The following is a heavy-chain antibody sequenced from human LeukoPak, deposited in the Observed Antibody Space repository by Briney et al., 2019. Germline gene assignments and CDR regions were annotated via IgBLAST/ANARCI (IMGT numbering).Heavy chain of an antibody. J-gene: IGHJ4*02. Sequence: PSETLSLTCAVYGGSFSSYYWSWIRQPPGKGLEWIGEINHSGSTNYNPSLKSRVTISVDTSKNQFSLKLSSVTAADTAVYYCARGRRYYDSTPGNYFDYWGQGTLVTVSS. V-gene: IGHV4-34*01. CDR3: ARGRRYYDSTPGNYFDY. CDR1: GGSFSSYY. D-gene: IGHD3-3*01. CDR2: INHSGST.